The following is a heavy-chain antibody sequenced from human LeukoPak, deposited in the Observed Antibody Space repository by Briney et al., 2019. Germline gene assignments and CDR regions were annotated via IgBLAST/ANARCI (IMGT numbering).Heavy chain of an antibody. V-gene: IGHV1-18*01. D-gene: IGHD3-9*01. J-gene: IGHJ4*02. CDR1: GYTFTSYG. CDR2: ISAYNGNT. CDR3: ARDKYLDSGFDY. Sequence: ASVKLSCKASGYTFTSYGISWVRQPPGQGIEWMGWISAYNGNTNYAQKLQGRVTITTDTSTSTAYMELRSLRSDDTAVYYCARDKYLDSGFDYWGQRTLVTVSS.